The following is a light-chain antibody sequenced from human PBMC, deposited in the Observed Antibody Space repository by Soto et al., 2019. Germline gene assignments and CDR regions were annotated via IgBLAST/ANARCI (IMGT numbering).Light chain of an antibody. CDR3: SSYTGGSTYV. J-gene: IGLJ1*01. Sequence: QSVLTQPASVSGSPGQSITISCTGTSSDIGGYKYVSWYQQHPGKASKLLIYVVIIRPSGFFNRFSGSKSGNTATLTIFGLQGEDEAEYYCSSYTGGSTYVFGTGTKVTVL. CDR2: VVI. V-gene: IGLV2-14*01. CDR1: SSDIGGYKY.